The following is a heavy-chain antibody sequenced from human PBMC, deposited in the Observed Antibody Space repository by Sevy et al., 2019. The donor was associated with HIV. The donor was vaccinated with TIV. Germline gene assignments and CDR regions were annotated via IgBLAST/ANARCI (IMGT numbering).Heavy chain of an antibody. CDR2: ISFSSNYI. V-gene: IGHV3-21*04. J-gene: IGHJ3*02. Sequence: GGSLRLSCAASGFTFNSYTMNWVRQAPGKGLEWVASISFSSNYIYYADSVKGRITISRDNAQNSLYLQMNSLRAEDTAIYYCERPYGSGSSAAFDIWGQGTMVTVSS. CDR1: GFTFNSYT. CDR3: ERPYGSGSSAAFDI. D-gene: IGHD3-10*01.